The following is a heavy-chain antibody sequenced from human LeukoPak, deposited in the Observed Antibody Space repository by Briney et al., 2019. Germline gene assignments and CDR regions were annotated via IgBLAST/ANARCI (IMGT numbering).Heavy chain of an antibody. CDR3: ARVRYSGYDLWFDP. CDR1: GGSISSGDYY. J-gene: IGHJ5*02. Sequence: PSQTLSLTCTVSGGSISSGDYYWSWIRQPPGKGLEWIGYIYYSGSTYYNPSLKSRVTISVDTSKNQFSLKLSSVTAADTAVYYCARVRYSGYDLWFDPWGQGTLATVSS. CDR2: IYYSGST. V-gene: IGHV4-30-4*01. D-gene: IGHD5-12*01.